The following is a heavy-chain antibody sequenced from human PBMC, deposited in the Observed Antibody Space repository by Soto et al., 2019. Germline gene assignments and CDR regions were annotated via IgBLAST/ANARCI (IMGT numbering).Heavy chain of an antibody. CDR2: IIPIFGTA. CDR3: ASKPSDCTNGVCYRLNWFDP. Sequence: QVQLVQSGAEVKKPGSSVKVSCKASGGTFSSYAISWVRQAPGQGLEWMGGIIPIFGTANYAQKFQGRVTITADESTSTAYMELSSLRSEDTAVYYCASKPSDCTNGVCYRLNWFDPWGQGTLVTVSS. J-gene: IGHJ5*02. V-gene: IGHV1-69*12. CDR1: GGTFSSYA. D-gene: IGHD2-8*01.